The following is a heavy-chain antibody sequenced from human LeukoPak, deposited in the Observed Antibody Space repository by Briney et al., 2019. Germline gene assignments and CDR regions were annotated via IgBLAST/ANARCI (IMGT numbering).Heavy chain of an antibody. V-gene: IGHV1-18*01. CDR1: GYTFTSYG. J-gene: IGHJ6*02. CDR3: ARACSSTSCLYYYGMDV. D-gene: IGHD2-2*01. CDR2: ISAYNGNT. Sequence: GASVKVSCKASGYTFTSYGISWVRQAPGQGLEWMGWISAYNGNTNYAQKLQGRVTMTTDTSTSTAYMELRSLRSDDTAVCYCARACSSTSCLYYYGMDVWGQGTTVTVSS.